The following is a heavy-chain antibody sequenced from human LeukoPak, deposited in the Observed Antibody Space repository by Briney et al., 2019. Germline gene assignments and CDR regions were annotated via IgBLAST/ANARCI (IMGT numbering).Heavy chain of an antibody. CDR3: ASTRPVPAASFDY. D-gene: IGHD2-2*01. CDR2: ITGDDTT. J-gene: IGHJ4*02. CDR1: GFTFSNFA. V-gene: IGHV3-23*01. Sequence: GGSLRLSCTASGFTFSNFAMNWVRQAPGQGLEWVSAITGDDTTYYADSVKGRFTISRDNSKNTLYLQMNSLRAEDTAVYYCASTRPVPAASFDYWGQGTLVTVSS.